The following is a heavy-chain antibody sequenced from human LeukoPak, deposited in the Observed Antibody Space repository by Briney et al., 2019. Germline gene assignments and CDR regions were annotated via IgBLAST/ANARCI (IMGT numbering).Heavy chain of an antibody. D-gene: IGHD3-22*01. J-gene: IGHJ4*02. CDR1: GFTVRRNY. V-gene: IGHV3-53*01. CDR3: AREAYYHDTTGRFDL. Sequence: GGSLRLSCAASGFTVRRNYMGWVRQAPGKGLEWVSVIYSSERTYYAESVQGRFTVFRDDSENAIYLQMDSLRAEDTAVYYCAREAYYHDTTGRFDLWGQGTLVTVSS. CDR2: IYSSERT.